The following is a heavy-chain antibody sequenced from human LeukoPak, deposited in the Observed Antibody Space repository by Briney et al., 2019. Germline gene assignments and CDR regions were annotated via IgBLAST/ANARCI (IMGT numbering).Heavy chain of an antibody. J-gene: IGHJ3*02. CDR2: IYTSGST. Sequence: SETLSLTCTVSGGSISSYYWSWLRQPAGKGLEWIGRIYTSGSTNYNPSLKSRVTMSVDTSKNQFSLKLSSVTAADTAVYYCARDYVDIVATIRDAFDIWGQGTMVTVSS. CDR1: GGSISSYY. D-gene: IGHD5-12*01. V-gene: IGHV4-4*07. CDR3: ARDYVDIVATIRDAFDI.